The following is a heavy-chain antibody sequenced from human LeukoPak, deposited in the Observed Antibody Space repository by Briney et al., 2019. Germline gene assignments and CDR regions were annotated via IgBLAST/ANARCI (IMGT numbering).Heavy chain of an antibody. CDR3: ARPFEVYYYYYMDV. CDR2: ISSNGGST. Sequence: GGSLRLSCAASGFTFSSYAMHWVRQAPGKGLEYVSAISSNGGSTYYANSVKGRFTISRDNSKNTLYLQMGSLRAEDMAVYYCARPFEVYYYYYMDVWGKGTTVTISS. V-gene: IGHV3-64*01. D-gene: IGHD3-10*01. CDR1: GFTFSSYA. J-gene: IGHJ6*03.